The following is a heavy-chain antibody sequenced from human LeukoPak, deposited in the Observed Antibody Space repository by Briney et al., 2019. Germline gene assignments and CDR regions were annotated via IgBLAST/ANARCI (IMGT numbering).Heavy chain of an antibody. CDR2: IYSGGNT. CDR3: ARHRRYCSGDNCYSGHDY. Sequence: GGSLRLSCATSGFTASSNYMNWVRQAPGKGLEWVSSIYSGGNTYYADSVKGRFTISRDNSKNTLYLQMNSLRAEDTGLYYCARHRRYCSGDNCYSGHDYWGQGTLVIVSS. CDR1: GFTASSNY. V-gene: IGHV3-66*04. D-gene: IGHD2-15*01. J-gene: IGHJ4*02.